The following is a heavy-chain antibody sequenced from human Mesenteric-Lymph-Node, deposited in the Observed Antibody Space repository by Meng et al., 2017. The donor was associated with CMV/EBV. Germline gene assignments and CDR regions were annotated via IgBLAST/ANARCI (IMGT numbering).Heavy chain of an antibody. Sequence: TISGYYWSRSHQPRREGQEWRRKINHSKSTNYNPSLKSRVTIAVDTSKNQFSRKLSSVTAADTAVYYCARAGRMVRGVIRHRPFDYWGQGTLGTVSS. CDR2: INHSKST. CDR1: TISGYY. CDR3: ARAGRMVRGVIRHRPFDY. V-gene: IGHV4-34*01. J-gene: IGHJ4*02. D-gene: IGHD3-10*01.